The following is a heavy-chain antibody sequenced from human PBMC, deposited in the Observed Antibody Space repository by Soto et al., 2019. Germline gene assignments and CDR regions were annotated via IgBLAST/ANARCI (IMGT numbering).Heavy chain of an antibody. D-gene: IGHD6-19*01. CDR1: GFTFSSYS. J-gene: IGHJ4*02. V-gene: IGHV3-23*01. CDR3: TTDGGTVPQWLYFAN. CDR2: ISGSGCGT. Sequence: XGSLRLSCSAAGFTFSSYSMNWVRQAPAKGLEWVSGISGSGCGTYYADSVKGRFTISRDNSKNTLYLQMNSLKTEDTAVYYCTTDGGTVPQWLYFANWGRGTLVTVSS.